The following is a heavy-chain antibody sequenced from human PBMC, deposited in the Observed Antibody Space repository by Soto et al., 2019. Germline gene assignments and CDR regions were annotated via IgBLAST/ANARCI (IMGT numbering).Heavy chain of an antibody. D-gene: IGHD1-1*01. CDR2: ISGSGADT. Sequence: QLLESGGGCVQPGGSLRLSCVASGFTFSNFAMPWVRQAPGEGLEWVSAISGSGADTFYADSMKGRFTISRDNSKDTLYLQINSLRAEDTAVYYCANPIPKTGTTFGFWGQGTLVTVSS. V-gene: IGHV3-23*01. CDR1: GFTFSNFA. CDR3: ANPIPKTGTTFGF. J-gene: IGHJ4*02.